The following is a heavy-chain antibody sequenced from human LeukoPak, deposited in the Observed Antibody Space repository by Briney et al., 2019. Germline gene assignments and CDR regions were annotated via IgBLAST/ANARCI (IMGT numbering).Heavy chain of an antibody. CDR1: GFTFDDYA. J-gene: IGHJ5*02. CDR3: AKDPVLRFLEWKDNWFDP. V-gene: IGHV3-9*01. Sequence: PGRSLRLSCVGSGFTFDDYAMHWVRQAPGKGLEWISGIRWNSGRRGYADSVKGRFTISRDNAKTSLYLQMNSLRAEDTAVYYCAKDPVLRFLEWKDNWFDPWGQGTLVTVSS. D-gene: IGHD3-3*01. CDR2: IRWNSGRR.